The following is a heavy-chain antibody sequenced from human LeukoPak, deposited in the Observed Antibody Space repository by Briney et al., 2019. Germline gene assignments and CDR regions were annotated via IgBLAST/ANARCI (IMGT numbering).Heavy chain of an antibody. Sequence: PSETLSLTCAVYGGSFSGYYWSWTRQPPGKGLEWIGEINHSGSTNYNPSLKSRVTISVDTSKNQFSLKLSSVTAADTAVYYCARALGQSQTYYYYGMDVWGQGTTVTVSS. CDR2: INHSGST. D-gene: IGHD3-16*01. CDR1: GGSFSGYY. J-gene: IGHJ6*02. CDR3: ARALGQSQTYYYYGMDV. V-gene: IGHV4-34*01.